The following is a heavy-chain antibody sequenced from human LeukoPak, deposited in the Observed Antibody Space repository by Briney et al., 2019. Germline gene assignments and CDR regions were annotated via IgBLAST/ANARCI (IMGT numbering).Heavy chain of an antibody. CDR3: AREGEILYYGMDD. CDR2: IYYSGST. D-gene: IGHD1-26*01. CDR1: GGSISSYY. J-gene: IGHJ6*02. Sequence: PSETLSLTCTVSGGSISSYYWSWIRQPPGKGLEWIGYIYYSGSTNYNPSLKSRVTISVDTSKNQFSLKLSSVTAANTAVYYCAREGEILYYGMDDWGQGTTVTVSS. V-gene: IGHV4-59*01.